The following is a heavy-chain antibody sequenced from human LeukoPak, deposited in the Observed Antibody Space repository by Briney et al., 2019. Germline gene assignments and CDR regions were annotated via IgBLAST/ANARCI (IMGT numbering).Heavy chain of an antibody. CDR3: ARAVYCTNGVCYQHYFDY. D-gene: IGHD2-8*01. CDR2: IYHSGST. Sequence: PSETLSLTCTFSGGSISSYYWGWIRQPPGKGLEWIGSIYHSGSTYYNPSLKSRVTISVDTSKNQFSLKLSSVTAADTAVYSCARAVYCTNGVCYQHYFDYWGQGTLVTVSS. J-gene: IGHJ4*02. CDR1: GGSISSYY. V-gene: IGHV4-38-2*02.